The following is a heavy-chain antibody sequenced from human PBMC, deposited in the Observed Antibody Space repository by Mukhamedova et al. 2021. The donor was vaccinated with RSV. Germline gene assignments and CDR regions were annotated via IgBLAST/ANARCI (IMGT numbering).Heavy chain of an antibody. CDR1: STHA. Sequence: STHAMTWVRQAPGKGLAWVATISGTGTVRYYADSVKGRFSISRDTARNTVSLQMNSLRGEDSALYYCARNSTIGRHFDLWGQGT. CDR3: ARNSTIGRHFDL. J-gene: IGHJ4*02. CDR2: ISGTGTVR. D-gene: IGHD1-26*01. V-gene: IGHV3-23*01.